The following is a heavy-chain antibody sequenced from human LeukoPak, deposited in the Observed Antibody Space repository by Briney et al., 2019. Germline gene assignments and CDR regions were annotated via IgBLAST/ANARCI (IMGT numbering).Heavy chain of an antibody. J-gene: IGHJ4*02. V-gene: IGHV3-48*02. CDR3: ARSIHY. CDR2: ISSSSSTI. CDR1: GFTFSSYA. Sequence: GGSLRLSCAASGFTFSSYAMKWVRQAPGKVLELISYISSSSSTIYYAASVKGRFTISRDNAKNSLYLQMNSLRDEDTAVYYCARSIHYWGQGTLVTVSS.